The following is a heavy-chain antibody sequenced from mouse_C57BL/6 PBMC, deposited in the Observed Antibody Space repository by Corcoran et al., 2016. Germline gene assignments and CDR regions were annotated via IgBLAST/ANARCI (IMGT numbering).Heavy chain of an antibody. CDR3: AKGLLGYAMDY. Sequence: QVQLQQSGPELVKPGASVKISCKASGYSFTSYYIHWVKQRPGQGLEWIGWIYPGSGNTKYNEKFKGKATLTADTSSSTAYMQLSSLTSEDSAVYYCAKGLLGYAMDYWGQGTSVTVSS. V-gene: IGHV1-66*01. J-gene: IGHJ4*01. CDR2: IYPGSGNT. D-gene: IGHD6-2*01. CDR1: GYSFTSYY.